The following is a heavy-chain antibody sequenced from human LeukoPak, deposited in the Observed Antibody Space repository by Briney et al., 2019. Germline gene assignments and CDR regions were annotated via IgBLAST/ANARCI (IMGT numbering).Heavy chain of an antibody. D-gene: IGHD4-17*01. CDR2: ISGSGGST. CDR1: GFTFSSYA. V-gene: IGHV3-23*01. CDR3: ARNPSNDYEGY. Sequence: GGSLRLPCAASGFTFSSYAMSWVRQAPGKGLEWVSAISGSGGSTYYADSVKGRFTISRDNAKNSLYLQMNSLRAEDTAVYYCARNPSNDYEGYWGQGTLVTVSS. J-gene: IGHJ4*02.